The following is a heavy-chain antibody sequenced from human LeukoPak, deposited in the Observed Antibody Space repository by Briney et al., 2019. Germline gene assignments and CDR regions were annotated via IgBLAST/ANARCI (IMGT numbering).Heavy chain of an antibody. CDR3: ARRIVGATSYFDY. V-gene: IGHV4-59*08. CDR2: IYYSGST. D-gene: IGHD1-26*01. J-gene: IGHJ4*02. CDR1: GGSISSYY. Sequence: SETLSLTCTVSGGSISSYYWSWIRQSPGKGLEWIGYIYYSGSTSYNPSLKSRVTISVDTSKNQFSLKLSSVTAADTAVYYCARRIVGATSYFDYWGQGTLVTVSS.